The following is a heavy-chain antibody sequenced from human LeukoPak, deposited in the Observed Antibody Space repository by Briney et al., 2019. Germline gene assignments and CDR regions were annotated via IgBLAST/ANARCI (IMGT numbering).Heavy chain of an antibody. CDR1: GYTFTGYY. J-gene: IGHJ4*02. CDR2: INPNSGGT. CDR3: ARDSIAVAGSGD. D-gene: IGHD6-19*01. V-gene: IGHV1-2*02. Sequence: ASVKVSCKASGYTFTGYYMHWVRQAPGQGLEWMGWINPNSGGTNYAQKFQGRVTMTRDTSISTAYMELSRLRSDDTAVYYCARDSIAVAGSGDWGQGTLVTVSS.